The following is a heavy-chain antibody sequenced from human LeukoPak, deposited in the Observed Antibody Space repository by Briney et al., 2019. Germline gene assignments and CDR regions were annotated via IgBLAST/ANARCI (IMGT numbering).Heavy chain of an antibody. CDR2: IYYSGST. V-gene: IGHV4-39*01. CDR1: GGSISSSSYY. CDR3: ARRRGIEDYGDYRFDY. J-gene: IGHJ4*02. D-gene: IGHD4-17*01. Sequence: SETLSLICTVSGGSISSSSYYWGWIRQPPGKGLEWIGSIYYSGSTYYNPSLKSRVTISVDTSKNQFSLKLSSVTAADTAVYYCARRRGIEDYGDYRFDYWGQGTLVTVSS.